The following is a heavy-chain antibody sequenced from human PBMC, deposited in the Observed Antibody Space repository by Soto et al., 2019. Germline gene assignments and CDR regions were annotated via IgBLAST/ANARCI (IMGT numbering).Heavy chain of an antibody. D-gene: IGHD1-26*01. CDR1: GDSISSGDYY. V-gene: IGHV4-30-4*01. Sequence: QVQLQESGPGLVKPSQTLSLTCTVSGDSISSGDYYWSWIRQTPGRGLEWIGFIHNTGRDYYNPSLQSRVTISVDTSKNQSSLSLTSLAAADTAMYYCARAWAGGTYSADYSGQGTLVTVSS. J-gene: IGHJ4*02. CDR2: IHNTGRD. CDR3: ARAWAGGTYSADY.